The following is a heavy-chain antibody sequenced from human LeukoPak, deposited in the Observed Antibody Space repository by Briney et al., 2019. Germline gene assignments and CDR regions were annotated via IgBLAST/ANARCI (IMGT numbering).Heavy chain of an antibody. D-gene: IGHD6-19*01. CDR2: IYYSGST. Sequence: SETLSLTCTVSGGSISSYYWSWIRQPPGKGLEWIGYIYYSGSTNYNPSLKSRVTISVDTSKNQFSLKLSSVTAADTAVYHCASRVESSGWYGRVYWGQGTLVTVSS. J-gene: IGHJ4*02. CDR3: ASRVESSGWYGRVY. V-gene: IGHV4-59*08. CDR1: GGSISSYY.